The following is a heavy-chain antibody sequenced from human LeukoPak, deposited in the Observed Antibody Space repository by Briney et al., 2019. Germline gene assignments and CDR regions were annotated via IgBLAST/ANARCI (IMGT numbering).Heavy chain of an antibody. CDR2: ISSSSSYI. D-gene: IGHD3-16*01. CDR3: ARDESGLMITFGGEGENYFDY. Sequence: PGGSLRLSCAASGFTFSSYSMNWVRQAPGKGLEWVSSISSSSSYIYYADSVKGRFTISRDNAKNSLYLQMNSLRAEDTAVYYCARDESGLMITFGGEGENYFDYWGQGTLVTVSS. CDR1: GFTFSSYS. J-gene: IGHJ4*02. V-gene: IGHV3-21*01.